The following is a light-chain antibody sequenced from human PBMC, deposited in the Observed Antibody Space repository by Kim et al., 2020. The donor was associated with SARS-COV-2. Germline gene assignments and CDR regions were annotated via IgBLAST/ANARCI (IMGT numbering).Light chain of an antibody. CDR2: DAS. Sequence: DIQMTQSPSFLSASVGDRLTITCQASQDINNYLNWYQQKPGKAPKLLIYDASLLETGVPTRFSGSGSGTDFTFTITSLQPDDIATYYCQQFEDHPSTFGGGTKVDIK. CDR1: QDINNY. V-gene: IGKV1-33*01. J-gene: IGKJ4*02. CDR3: QQFEDHPST.